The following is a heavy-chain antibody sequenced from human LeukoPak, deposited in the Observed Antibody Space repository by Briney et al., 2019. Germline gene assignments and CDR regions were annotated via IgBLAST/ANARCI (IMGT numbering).Heavy chain of an antibody. D-gene: IGHD2-8*01. Sequence: KPSETLSLTCTVSGGSISSDYWSWIRQPPGKGLEWIGYMYYSGSTQYNPSLKSRVTISVDTSKNRFSLKLSSVSAADTAVYYCARYVSMLIDYWGQGTVVTVSS. J-gene: IGHJ4*02. CDR1: GGSISSDY. V-gene: IGHV4-59*01. CDR2: MYYSGST. CDR3: ARYVSMLIDY.